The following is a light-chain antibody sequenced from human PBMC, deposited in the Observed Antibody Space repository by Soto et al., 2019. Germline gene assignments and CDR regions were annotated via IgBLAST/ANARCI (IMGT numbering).Light chain of an antibody. J-gene: IGLJ2*01. V-gene: IGLV2-14*03. CDR3: SSYTTSSTVI. CDR2: DVT. CDR1: SSDVGHYNY. Sequence: QSALTQPASVSGSPGQSITISCTGTSSDVGHYNYVSWYQQHPGKAPKLMIFDVTIRPSGISNRFSGSQSGNTASLTISGLQAEDEGDYYCSSYTTSSTVIFGGGTKLTVL.